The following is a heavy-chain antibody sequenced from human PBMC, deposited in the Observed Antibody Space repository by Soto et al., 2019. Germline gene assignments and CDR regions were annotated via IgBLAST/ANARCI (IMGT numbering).Heavy chain of an antibody. D-gene: IGHD3-10*01. J-gene: IGHJ4*02. V-gene: IGHV3-23*01. CDR1: GFTFSTYA. CDR3: AKVMGSTSSTANFDY. CDR2: ISGSGGST. Sequence: GGSLRLSCAASGFTFSTYAMSWVRQAPGKGLEWVSAISGSGGSTYYADSVKGRFTISRDKSKNTLYLQMNSLRAEDTALYYCAKVMGSTSSTANFDYWGRGTLVTVSS.